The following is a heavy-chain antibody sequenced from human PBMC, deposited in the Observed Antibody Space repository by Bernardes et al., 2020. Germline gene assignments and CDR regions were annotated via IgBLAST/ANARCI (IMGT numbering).Heavy chain of an antibody. CDR1: GFTFRPYV. Sequence: GGSLRLSCSASGFTFRPYVMSWVRQAPGKGLEWVSTIGGAFDPYYSDSVKGRCIISRDNSENTLYLQMNSLRADDTAVYYCAKDLGVSLSEMWSSDWGQGTLVTVSS. D-gene: IGHD2-8*01. J-gene: IGHJ4*03. CDR3: AKDLGVSLSEMWSSD. V-gene: IGHV3-23*01. CDR2: IGGAFDP.